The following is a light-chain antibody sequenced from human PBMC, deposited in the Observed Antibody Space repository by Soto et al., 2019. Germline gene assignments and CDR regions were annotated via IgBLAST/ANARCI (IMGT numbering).Light chain of an antibody. CDR3: QSHDSSLNSWV. J-gene: IGLJ3*02. CDR2: VNN. CDR1: SSNIGAGSD. V-gene: IGLV1-40*01. Sequence: QSVLTQPPSVSGAPGQSVTISCTGSSSNIGAGSDVHWYQHLPGTAPKLLIYVNNKRPSGVPDRFSGSKSGTSASLAITGLQADDEADYYCQSHDSSLNSWVFGGGTQLTVL.